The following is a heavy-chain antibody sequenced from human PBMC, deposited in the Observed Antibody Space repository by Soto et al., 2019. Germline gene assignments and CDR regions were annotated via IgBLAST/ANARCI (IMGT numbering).Heavy chain of an antibody. CDR1: GFSLSTSGVS. D-gene: IGHD2-15*01. J-gene: IGHJ3*02. CDR2: IHWDDAK. Sequence: QITLKESGPTLVKPTQTLTLTCTFSGFSLSTSGVSVGWIRQPPGKALEWLALIHWDDAKRYSPSLKSRLTITKDTSKNQVVLTMTNMDPVDTATYYCAHKWGVAVWNAFDIWGLGTMVTVSS. V-gene: IGHV2-5*02. CDR3: AHKWGVAVWNAFDI.